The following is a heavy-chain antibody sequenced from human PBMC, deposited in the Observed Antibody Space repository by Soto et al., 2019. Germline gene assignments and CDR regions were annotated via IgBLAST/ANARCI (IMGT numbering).Heavy chain of an antibody. CDR1: GASISVHSYY. D-gene: IGHD1-20*01. CDR2: SYYSGTT. CDR3: TRRYKWNAKYFDP. V-gene: IGHV4-39*01. Sequence: SETLSLTCTVSGASISVHSYYWTWIRQPPGKGLEWIGSSYYSGTTYFNPSLKSRATISVDTSKNQFSLRLTSVTAADTAIYYCTRRYKWNAKYFDPCGPGALVTVSS. J-gene: IGHJ5*02.